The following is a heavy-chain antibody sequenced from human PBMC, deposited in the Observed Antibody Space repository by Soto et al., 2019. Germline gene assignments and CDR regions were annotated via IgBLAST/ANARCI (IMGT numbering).Heavy chain of an antibody. CDR2: ISAYNGNT. J-gene: IGHJ4*02. V-gene: IGHV1-18*01. D-gene: IGHD5-18*01. CDR3: ARDFPSVDTATPVGDY. CDR1: GYTFTSYG. Sequence: QVQLVQSGAEVKKHGASVKVSCKASGYTFTSYGISWVRQAPGQGLEWMGWISAYNGNTNYAQKLQGRVTMTTDTSTSTAYMELRSLRSDDTAVYYCARDFPSVDTATPVGDYWGQGTLVTVSS.